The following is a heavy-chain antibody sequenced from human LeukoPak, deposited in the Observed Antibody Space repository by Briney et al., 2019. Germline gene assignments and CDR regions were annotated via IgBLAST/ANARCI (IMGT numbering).Heavy chain of an antibody. Sequence: SETLSLTCAVSGGSISSSSYYWGWIRQPPGKGLEWIGSIYYSGSTYYNPSLKSRVTISVDTSKNQFSLKLSSVTAADTAVYYCGSGSYYKGFLDYWGQGTLVTVSS. CDR3: GSGSYYKGFLDY. CDR1: GGSISSSSYY. J-gene: IGHJ4*02. D-gene: IGHD3-10*01. V-gene: IGHV4-39*01. CDR2: IYYSGST.